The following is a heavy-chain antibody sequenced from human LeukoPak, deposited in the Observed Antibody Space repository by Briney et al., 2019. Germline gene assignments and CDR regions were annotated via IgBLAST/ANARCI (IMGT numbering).Heavy chain of an antibody. CDR2: ISSSGSTI. Sequence: GGSLRLSCAASGFTFSSYEMNWVRQAPGKGLEWVSYISSSGSTIYYADSVKGRFTISRDNAKNSLYLQMNSLRAEDTAVYYCAKDSQLVRPWGYFDLWGRGTLVTVSS. J-gene: IGHJ2*01. V-gene: IGHV3-48*03. CDR3: AKDSQLVRPWGYFDL. D-gene: IGHD1-1*01. CDR1: GFTFSSYE.